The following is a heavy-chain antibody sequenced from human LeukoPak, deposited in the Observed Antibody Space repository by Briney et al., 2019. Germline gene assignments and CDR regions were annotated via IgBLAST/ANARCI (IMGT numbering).Heavy chain of an antibody. J-gene: IGHJ3*02. Sequence: ETLSLTCTVSGGSISSYYWSWVRQAPGKGLEWVSGINWNGGSTGYADSVKGRFTISRDNAKNSLYLQMNSLRAEDTALYYCARVSYSSGWYTTDHDAFDIWGQGTMVTVSS. V-gene: IGHV3-20*04. CDR2: INWNGGST. CDR1: GGSISSYY. CDR3: ARVSYSSGWYTTDHDAFDI. D-gene: IGHD6-19*01.